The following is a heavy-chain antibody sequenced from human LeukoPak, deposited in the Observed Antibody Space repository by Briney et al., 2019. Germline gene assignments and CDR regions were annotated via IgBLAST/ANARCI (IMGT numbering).Heavy chain of an antibody. Sequence: GGSLTLSCAASGFTFSTYGMHWVRQAPGKGLEGVAVIWYDGSDKYYADSVKGRFTISRDNSKNTLYLQMNSLRGEDTAVYYCARGSYEEMAAKDYWGQGTQVTVSS. CDR1: GFTFSTYG. V-gene: IGHV3-33*01. J-gene: IGHJ4*02. CDR3: ARGSYEEMAAKDY. CDR2: IWYDGSDK. D-gene: IGHD5-24*01.